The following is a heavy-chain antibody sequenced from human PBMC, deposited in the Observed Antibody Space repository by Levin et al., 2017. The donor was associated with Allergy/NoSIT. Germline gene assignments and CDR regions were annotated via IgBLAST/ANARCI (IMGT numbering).Heavy chain of an antibody. D-gene: IGHD3-3*01. CDR1: GFTFSSYW. J-gene: IGHJ4*02. Sequence: LSGGSLRLSCAASGFTFSSYWMSWVRQAPGKGLEWVANIKQDGSEQNYVDSVKGRFTISRDNAKNSLYLQMNSLRAEDTAVYYCARIPWSGPYFDYWGQGTLVTVSS. CDR3: ARIPWSGPYFDY. V-gene: IGHV3-7*01. CDR2: IKQDGSEQ.